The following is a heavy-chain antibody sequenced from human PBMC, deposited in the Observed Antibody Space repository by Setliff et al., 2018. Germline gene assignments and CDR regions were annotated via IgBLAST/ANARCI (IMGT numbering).Heavy chain of an antibody. CDR2: IERDGSEK. V-gene: IGHV3-7*03. J-gene: IGHJ4*02. CDR3: ARLVMRGTIDFLDN. CDR1: GFRFNIYW. D-gene: IGHD1-1*01. Sequence: GGSLRLSCAASGFRFNIYWMTWVRQAPGKGLEWVANIERDGSEKSYVDSVKGRFTISRDNAKNSVYLEMNSRRAEDTAVYYCARLVMRGTIDFLDNWGQGTLVTVSS.